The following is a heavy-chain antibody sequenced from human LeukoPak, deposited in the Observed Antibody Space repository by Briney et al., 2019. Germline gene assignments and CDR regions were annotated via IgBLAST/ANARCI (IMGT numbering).Heavy chain of an antibody. J-gene: IGHJ6*03. Sequence: SETLSLTCTVSGGSISSSSYYWGWIRQPPGKGLEWIGSIYYSGSTYYNPSLKSRVTISVDTSKNQFSLKLSSVTAADTAVYYCAKTGSSSWYGHYYYYMDVWGKGTTVTVSS. D-gene: IGHD6-13*01. CDR3: AKTGSSSWYGHYYYYMDV. CDR1: GGSISSSSYY. V-gene: IGHV4-39*07. CDR2: IYYSGST.